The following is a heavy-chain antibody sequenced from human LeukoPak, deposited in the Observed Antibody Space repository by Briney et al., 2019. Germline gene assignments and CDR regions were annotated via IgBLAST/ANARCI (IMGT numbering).Heavy chain of an antibody. D-gene: IGHD2-2*01. CDR1: GFAFSSYG. CDR2: IRYDGSNK. Sequence: GGSLRLSCAASGFAFSSYGMHWVRQAPGKGLEWVAFIRYDGSNKYYADSVKGRFTISRDNSKNTLYLQMNSLRAEDTAVYYCAKAPMRVVPAALYYYYMDVWGKGTTVTVSS. CDR3: AKAPMRVVPAALYYYYMDV. J-gene: IGHJ6*03. V-gene: IGHV3-30*02.